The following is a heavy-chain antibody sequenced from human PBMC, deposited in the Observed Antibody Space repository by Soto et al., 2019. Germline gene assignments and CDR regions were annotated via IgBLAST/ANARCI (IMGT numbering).Heavy chain of an antibody. CDR3: ASAGGLGAVAVDY. J-gene: IGHJ4*02. D-gene: IGHD6-19*01. CDR2: IYHSGST. Sequence: QLQLQESGSGLVKPSQTLSLTCAVSGGSISSGGYSWSWIRQPPGKGLEWIGYIYHSGSTYYNPSLKSRVTISVDRSTNQLSLKLSSVTAADTAVYYCASAGGLGAVAVDYWCQGTLVTVSS. V-gene: IGHV4-30-2*01. CDR1: GGSISSGGYS.